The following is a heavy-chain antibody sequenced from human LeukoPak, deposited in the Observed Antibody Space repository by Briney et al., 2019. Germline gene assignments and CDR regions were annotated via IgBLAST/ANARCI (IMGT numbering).Heavy chain of an antibody. J-gene: IGHJ4*02. CDR2: ISYDGSNK. Sequence: PGGSLRLSCAASGFTFRSYAMHWVRQAPGTGLEWVAVISYDGSNKYYADSVKGRLTISRDNSENTLYLQMNSLRAEDTAVYYCARDTSWDYYGSGSYLGDYWGQGTLVTVSS. V-gene: IGHV3-30-3*01. CDR1: GFTFRSYA. CDR3: ARDTSWDYYGSGSYLGDY. D-gene: IGHD3-10*01.